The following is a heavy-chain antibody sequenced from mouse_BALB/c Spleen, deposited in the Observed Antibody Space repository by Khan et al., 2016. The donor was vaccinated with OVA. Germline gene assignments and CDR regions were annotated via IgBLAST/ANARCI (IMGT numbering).Heavy chain of an antibody. CDR1: GFSLTRYG. CDR2: IWAGGST. Sequence: QVTLKESGPGLVAPSQSLSITCTVSGFSLTRYGVHWVRQPPGKGLEWLGVIWAGGSTNYNSALMSRLGLRKDNSKSQVFLKMNSRQTDDAAMDYCARLEDIWGQGTTLTVSS. CDR3: ARLEDI. J-gene: IGHJ2*01. V-gene: IGHV2-9*02. D-gene: IGHD1-3*01.